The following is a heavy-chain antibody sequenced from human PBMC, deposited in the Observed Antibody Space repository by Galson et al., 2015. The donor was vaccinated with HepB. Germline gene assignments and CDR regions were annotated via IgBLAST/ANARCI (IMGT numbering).Heavy chain of an antibody. D-gene: IGHD1-1*01. V-gene: IGHV3-21*06. Sequence: SLRLSCAASGFAFSDYAMNWVRQAPGKGLEWVSSISGSSTYMLYADSVKGRFTISRDNAKNSLYLQMNILGAEDTAVYFCARGPSQLWSYFDYWGQGTLVTVSP. CDR2: ISGSSTYM. CDR1: GFAFSDYA. CDR3: ARGPSQLWSYFDY. J-gene: IGHJ4*02.